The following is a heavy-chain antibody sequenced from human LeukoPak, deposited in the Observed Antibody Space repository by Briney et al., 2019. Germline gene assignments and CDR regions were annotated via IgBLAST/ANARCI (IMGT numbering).Heavy chain of an antibody. CDR1: GFTFSSYE. D-gene: IGHD6-19*01. J-gene: IGHJ4*02. CDR2: ISSSGSTI. V-gene: IGHV3-48*03. CDR3: ARGRPSSGWYYFDY. Sequence: PGGSLRLSCAASGFTFSSYEMNWVRQAPGKGLEWVSYISSSGSTIYYADSVKGRFTISRDNAKNSLYLQMNSLRAEDTAVYYCARGRPSSGWYYFDYWGQGTLVTVSS.